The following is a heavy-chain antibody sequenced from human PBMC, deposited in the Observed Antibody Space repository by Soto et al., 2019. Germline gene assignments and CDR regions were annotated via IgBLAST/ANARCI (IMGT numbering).Heavy chain of an antibody. CDR2: ICHSGNT. CDR1: GGSITIGGYC. J-gene: IGHJ5*02. V-gene: IGHV4-30-2*01. D-gene: IGHD3-10*01. CDR3: ARVWFGESSWFDP. Sequence: PSETLSLTCTVSGGSITIGGYCWSWIRQPPGQGLEWIGYICHSGNTYYNPSLKSRVTTSLDRSENQFSLNLSSVTAADTAVYYCARVWFGESSWFDPWGQGTLVTVSS.